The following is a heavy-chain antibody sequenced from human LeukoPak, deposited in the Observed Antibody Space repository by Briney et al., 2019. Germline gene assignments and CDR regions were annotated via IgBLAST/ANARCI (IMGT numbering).Heavy chain of an antibody. Sequence: GRSLRLSCTVSGFTFDDYAMHWVRHTPGKGLEWVAGITWNRDNIGYGDSVKGRFAISRDNVKNVLYLQMNSLRPEDTALYYCAKDLSSAITSALVLDVWGQGTTV. CDR3: AKDLSSAITSALVLDV. CDR1: GFTFDDYA. V-gene: IGHV3-9*01. D-gene: IGHD3-22*01. CDR2: ITWNRDNI. J-gene: IGHJ6*02.